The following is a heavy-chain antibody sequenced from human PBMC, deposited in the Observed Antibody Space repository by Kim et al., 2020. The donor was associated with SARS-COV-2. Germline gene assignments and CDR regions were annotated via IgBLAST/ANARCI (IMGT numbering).Heavy chain of an antibody. D-gene: IGHD3-3*01. CDR1: GFTFSSYA. V-gene: IGHV3-23*01. CDR3: AKWLGNYDFWTIDY. Sequence: GGSLRLSCAASGFTFSSYAMSWVRQAPGKGLEWVSAISGSGGSTYYADSVKGRFTISRDNSKNTLYLQMNSLRAEDTAVYYCAKWLGNYDFWTIDYWGQGTLVTVSS. CDR2: ISGSGGST. J-gene: IGHJ4*02.